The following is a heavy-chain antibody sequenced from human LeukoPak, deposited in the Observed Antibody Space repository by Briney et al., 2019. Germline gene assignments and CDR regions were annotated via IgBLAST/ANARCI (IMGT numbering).Heavy chain of an antibody. CDR3: AGGRPAATPMDY. V-gene: IGHV4-38-2*02. CDR1: GYSISSGYY. CDR2: LSHSGST. Sequence: SETLSLTCTVSGYSISSGYYWGWIRQPPGKGLEWIGSLSHSGSTYYNPSLKSRVTISVDTSKNQFSLRLRSVTAADTAVYYCAGGRPAATPMDYWGQGMLVTVSS. J-gene: IGHJ4*02. D-gene: IGHD2-2*01.